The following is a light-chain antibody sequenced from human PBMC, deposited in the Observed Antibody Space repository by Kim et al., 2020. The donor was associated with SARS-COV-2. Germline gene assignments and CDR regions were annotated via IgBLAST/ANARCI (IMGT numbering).Light chain of an antibody. V-gene: IGKV3D-15*01. CDR1: HSATTN. J-gene: IGKJ4*01. CDR2: GAS. CDR3: QEYTNWPTLS. Sequence: SPGEGATLSCRASHSATTNLAWYQQKPGQAPRLLIYGASIRATGIPARFSGSGSGTDFTLTISSLQSEDSAVYYCQEYTNWPTLSFGGGTKVDIK.